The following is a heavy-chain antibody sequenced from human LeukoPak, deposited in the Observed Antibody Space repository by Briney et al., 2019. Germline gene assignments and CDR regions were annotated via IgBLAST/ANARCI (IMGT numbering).Heavy chain of an antibody. CDR3: ARDMTTVVTYADAFDI. CDR1: GYSVSSNSAA. V-gene: IGHV6-1*01. J-gene: IGHJ3*02. CDR2: TYYRSKWYN. D-gene: IGHD4-23*01. Sequence: SQTLSLTCAISGYSVSSNSAAWNWITQSPSRGLEWLGRTYYRSKWYNDYAVSVKSRITINPDTSKNQFSLQLNSVTPEDTAVYYCARDMTTVVTYADAFDIWGQGTMVTVSS.